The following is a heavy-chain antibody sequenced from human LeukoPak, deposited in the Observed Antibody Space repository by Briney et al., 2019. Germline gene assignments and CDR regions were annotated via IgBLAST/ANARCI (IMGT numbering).Heavy chain of an antibody. V-gene: IGHV1-46*01. CDR1: GYTFTSYY. CDR2: INPSGGST. J-gene: IGHJ4*02. CDR3: ARAGGYYDSGGYYDY. D-gene: IGHD3-22*01. Sequence: ASVKVSCKPSGYTFTSYYMHWVRHTPGQGLEWMGIINPSGGSTSYAQKFQGRVTMTRDTSTSTVYMELSSLRSEDTAVYYCARAGGYYDSGGYYDYWGQGTLVTVSS.